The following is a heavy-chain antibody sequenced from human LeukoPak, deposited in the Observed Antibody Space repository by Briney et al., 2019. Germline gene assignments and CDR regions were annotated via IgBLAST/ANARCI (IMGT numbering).Heavy chain of an antibody. CDR1: GFTFSTYV. CDR2: ISGSGGRT. D-gene: IGHD1-1*01. CDR3: AKGNWRYFDY. J-gene: IGHJ4*02. V-gene: IGHV3-23*01. Sequence: GGSLRLSCAASGFTFSTYVMSWVRQAPGKGLEWVSAISGSGGRTYYADSVKGRFTISRDNSKNTLYLQMNSLGADDTAVYYCAKGNWRYFDYWGQGTLATVSS.